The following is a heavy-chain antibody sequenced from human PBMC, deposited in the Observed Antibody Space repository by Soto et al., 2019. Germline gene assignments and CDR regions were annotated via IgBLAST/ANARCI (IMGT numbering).Heavy chain of an antibody. Sequence: QITLKESGPTLVKPTQTLTLTCTFSGFSLSTSGVGVGWIRQPPGKALEWLALIYWDDDKRYSPSLKSRLTIPTDPSKHPPVLTTPNLPPLATATYYSAHAMGRVEACGRYHSSFHYWAQATLVPLSS. V-gene: IGHV2-5*02. CDR2: IYWDDDK. D-gene: IGHD5-12*01. J-gene: IGHJ4*02. CDR1: GFSLSTSGVG. CDR3: AHAMGRVEACGRYHSSFHY.